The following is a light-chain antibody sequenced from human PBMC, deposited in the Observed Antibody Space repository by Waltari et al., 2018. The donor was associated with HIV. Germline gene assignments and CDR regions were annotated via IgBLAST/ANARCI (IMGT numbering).Light chain of an antibody. V-gene: IGKV3-20*01. CDR1: QRVRSAS. J-gene: IGKJ4*01. Sequence: EIVLTQSPGTLSLSPGERATLSCRASQRVRSASLAWYQQKPGQGPRLLIFGASSRAPGIPDRFSGSGAVTDFILTISRLEPEDCAVYYCQQYAASPLTFGGGTRVEIK. CDR3: QQYAASPLT. CDR2: GAS.